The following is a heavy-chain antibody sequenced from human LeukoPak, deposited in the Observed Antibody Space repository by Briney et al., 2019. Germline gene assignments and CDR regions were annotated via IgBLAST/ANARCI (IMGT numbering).Heavy chain of an antibody. V-gene: IGHV3-30*02. CDR1: GFTFSTSG. CDR3: ATLVKTGSGGRGYFDH. J-gene: IGHJ4*02. Sequence: GTSLRLSCAASGFTFSTSGMHWVRQAPGKGLEWVAFMYVDENDKHYADSVKGRFTVSRDNSKNTFHLQMDSLTTADAAVYHCATLVKTGSGGRGYFDHWDQGTLVTVSS. D-gene: IGHD2-8*02. CDR2: MYVDENDK.